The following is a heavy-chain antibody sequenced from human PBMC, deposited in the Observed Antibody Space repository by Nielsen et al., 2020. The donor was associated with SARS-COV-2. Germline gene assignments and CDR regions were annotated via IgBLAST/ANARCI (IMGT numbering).Heavy chain of an antibody. CDR3: ARYASEYYYYYYMDV. J-gene: IGHJ6*03. Sequence: GESMKISCKGSGYSFTSHWITWVRQLRGKGLEWMGRIDPSDSYVDYSPSFQGHVAISADKSISTAYLQWSSLKASDTAMYYCARYASEYYYYYYMDVWGTGTTVTVPS. V-gene: IGHV5-10-1*01. CDR1: GYSFTSHW. D-gene: IGHD2-2*01. CDR2: IDPSDSYV.